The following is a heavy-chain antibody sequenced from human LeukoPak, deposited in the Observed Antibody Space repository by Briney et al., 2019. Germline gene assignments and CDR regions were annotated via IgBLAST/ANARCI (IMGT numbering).Heavy chain of an antibody. CDR2: IYYSGST. V-gene: IGHV4-59*01. CDR3: ARHIITMVRGVKENWFDP. Sequence: SETLSLTCTVSGGSISSYYWRWIRQPPGKGLEWVGYIYYSGSTNYNPSLKSRVTISVDTSKNPFSLKLSSVTAADTAVYYCARHIITMVRGVKENWFDPWGQGTLVTVSS. CDR1: GGSISSYY. D-gene: IGHD3-10*01. J-gene: IGHJ5*02.